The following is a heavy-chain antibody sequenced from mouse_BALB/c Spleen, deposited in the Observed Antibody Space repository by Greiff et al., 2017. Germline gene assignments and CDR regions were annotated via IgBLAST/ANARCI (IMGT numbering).Heavy chain of an antibody. Sequence: EVQLQQSGTVLARPGASVKMSCKASGYSFTSYWMHWVKQRPRQGLEWIGAIYPGNSDTSYNQKFKGKAKLTAVTSASTAYMELSSLTNEDSAVYYCTRSMDGYYVPYAMDYWGQGTSVTVSS. D-gene: IGHD2-3*01. V-gene: IGHV1-5*01. CDR2: IYPGNSDT. CDR3: TRSMDGYYVPYAMDY. J-gene: IGHJ4*01. CDR1: GYSFTSYW.